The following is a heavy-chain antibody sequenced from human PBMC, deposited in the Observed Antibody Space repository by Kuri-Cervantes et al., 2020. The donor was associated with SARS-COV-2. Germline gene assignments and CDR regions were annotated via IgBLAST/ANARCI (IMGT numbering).Heavy chain of an antibody. J-gene: IGHJ4*02. CDR1: GFTFSSYS. Sequence: GESLKISCAASGFTFSSYSMNWVRQAPGKGLEWVSNIGPSGTTKYYADSVKGRFTISRDNSKNSLYLQMNSLRTEDTALYYCAKDIFPHSFGGSSPDYWGQGTLVTVSS. CDR2: IGPSGTTK. CDR3: AKDIFPHSFGGSSPDY. V-gene: IGHV3-48*04. D-gene: IGHD3-16*01.